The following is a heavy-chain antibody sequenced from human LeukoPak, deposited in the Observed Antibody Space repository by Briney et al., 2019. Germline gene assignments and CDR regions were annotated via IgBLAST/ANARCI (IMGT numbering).Heavy chain of an antibody. CDR1: GGSISSYY. D-gene: IGHD2-2*01. J-gene: IGHJ3*02. Sequence: SETLSLTCTVSGGSISSYYWSWIRQPPGKGLEWIGYIYYSGSTNYNPPLKSRVTISVDTSKNQFSLELSSVTAADTAVYYCARVWDCSSTSCYQGAFDIWGQGTMVTVSS. CDR3: ARVWDCSSTSCYQGAFDI. CDR2: IYYSGST. V-gene: IGHV4-59*01.